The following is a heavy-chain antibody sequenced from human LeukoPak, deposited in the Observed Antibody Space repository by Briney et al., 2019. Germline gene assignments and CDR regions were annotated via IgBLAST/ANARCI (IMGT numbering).Heavy chain of an antibody. V-gene: IGHV4-34*01. CDR3: ARGKAYYYDSSGPFDY. CDR1: GGSFSGDY. Sequence: SETLSLTCAVYGGSFSGDYWIWIRQPPGKGLEWIGEINHSGSTNYNPSLKSRVTISVDTSKNQFSLKLSSVTAADTAVYYCARGKAYYYDSSGPFDYWGQGTLVTVSS. CDR2: INHSGST. J-gene: IGHJ4*02. D-gene: IGHD3-22*01.